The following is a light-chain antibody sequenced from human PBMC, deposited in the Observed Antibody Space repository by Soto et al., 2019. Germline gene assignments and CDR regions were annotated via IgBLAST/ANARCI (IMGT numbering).Light chain of an antibody. CDR3: SSYTSSSTPHVV. CDR1: SSDVGGYNY. CDR2: DVS. J-gene: IGLJ2*01. Sequence: QSALTQPASVSGSPGQSITISCTGTSSDVGGYNYVSWYQQHPGKAPKLMIYDVSNRPSGVSNRFSGSKSGNTASLTISGLQAEDVVDYYCSSYTSSSTPHVVFGGGTKLTVL. V-gene: IGLV2-14*01.